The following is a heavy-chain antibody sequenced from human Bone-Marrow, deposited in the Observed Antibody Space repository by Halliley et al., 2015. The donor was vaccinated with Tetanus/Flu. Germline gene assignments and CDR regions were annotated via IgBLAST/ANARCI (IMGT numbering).Heavy chain of an antibody. CDR3: ARVGNSGFGAPSNGLDV. V-gene: IGHV4-4*02. J-gene: IGHJ6*01. CDR2: IYFSGST. CDR1: GGSIDSAHW. D-gene: IGHD3-16*01. Sequence: GLVKPSGTLSLTCAVSGGSIDSAHWWSWVRQSPRKGLEWIGEIYFSGSTNYNPSLKSRVTISLDKSKNQFSLNLSSVTAADTALYYCARVGNSGFGAPSNGLDVWGQGTMVTVSS.